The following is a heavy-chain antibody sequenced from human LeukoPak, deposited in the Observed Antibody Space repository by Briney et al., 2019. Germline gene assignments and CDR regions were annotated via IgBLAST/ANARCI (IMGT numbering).Heavy chain of an antibody. J-gene: IGHJ4*02. CDR2: ISPSGGST. CDR1: GYTFTSNY. Sequence: ASVKVSCKAFGYTFTSNYMHWVRQAPGQGPEWMGVISPSGGSTTYAQKFQGRVTMTRDMSTSTVYMELSSLRSEDTAVYYCARAPRHIVVVVAATSGVFDYWGQGTLVTVSS. D-gene: IGHD2-15*01. CDR3: ARAPRHIVVVVAATSGVFDY. V-gene: IGHV1-46*01.